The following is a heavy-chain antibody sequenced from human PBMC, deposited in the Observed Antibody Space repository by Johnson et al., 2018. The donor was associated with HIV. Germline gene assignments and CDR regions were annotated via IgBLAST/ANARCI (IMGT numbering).Heavy chain of an antibody. V-gene: IGHV3-30*03. J-gene: IGHJ3*02. D-gene: IGHD5-24*01. CDR2: ISFDGSNK. Sequence: QEQLVESGGGVVQAGRSLRLSCAASGFTFSSYGMHWVRQAPGKGLEWVAVISFDGSNKYYVDSVKGRFTISRDNSKNTLYLQMNSLRAEDTAVYYCARLRAEAQFDAFDIWGQGTMVTVSS. CDR1: GFTFSSYG. CDR3: ARLRAEAQFDAFDI.